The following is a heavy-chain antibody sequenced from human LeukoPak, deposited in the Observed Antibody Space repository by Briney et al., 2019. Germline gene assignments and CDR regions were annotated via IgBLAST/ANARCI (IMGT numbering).Heavy chain of an antibody. CDR1: GFTFSAYS. D-gene: IGHD3-10*01. CDR3: ARGGFNMVRGVIIPSNPYFYYMHI. V-gene: IGHV3-69-1*01. Sequence: GGSLRLSCAASGFTFSAYSMNWVRQAPGKGLEWVSSITSGDFVYFADSLKGRFTISRDNGKSSLYLQMNSLRAEDTAVYYCARGGFNMVRGVIIPSNPYFYYMHIWGKGTTVTVSS. J-gene: IGHJ6*03. CDR2: ITSGDFV.